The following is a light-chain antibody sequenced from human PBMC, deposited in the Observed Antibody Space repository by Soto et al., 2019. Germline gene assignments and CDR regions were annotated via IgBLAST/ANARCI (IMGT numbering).Light chain of an antibody. V-gene: IGKV3-11*01. Sequence: EIVLTQSPATLSLSPGERATLSCRASQSVSSNLAWYQQKPGQAPRLLIYDASNRATGIPARFSGSGSGTNFTLPISSLEPEDFDVYYCQRGDPFGQGTRLESK. CDR3: QRGDP. CDR2: DAS. CDR1: QSVSSN. J-gene: IGKJ5*01.